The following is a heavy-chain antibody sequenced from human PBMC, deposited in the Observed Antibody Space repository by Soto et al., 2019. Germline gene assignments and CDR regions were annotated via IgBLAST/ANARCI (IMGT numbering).Heavy chain of an antibody. V-gene: IGHV3-23*01. CDR2: ISGSGGST. D-gene: IGHD3-22*01. Sequence: QSGGSLRLSCAASGFTFSSYAMSWVRQAPGKGLEWVSAISGSGGSTYYADSVKGRFTISRDNSKNTLYLQMNSLRAEDTAVYYCAKDRITMIVVVTVFDYWGQGTLVTVSS. CDR3: AKDRITMIVVVTVFDY. J-gene: IGHJ4*02. CDR1: GFTFSSYA.